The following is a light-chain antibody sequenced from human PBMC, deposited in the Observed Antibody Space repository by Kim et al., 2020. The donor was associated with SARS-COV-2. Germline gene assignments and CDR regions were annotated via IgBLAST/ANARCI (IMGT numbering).Light chain of an antibody. CDR2: AAS. CDR1: QGSSNY. V-gene: IGKV1-27*01. CDR3: QKDDTAPWT. J-gene: IGKJ1*01. Sequence: ASVRSRATIPCLARQGSSNYLAWQQQTPRQAPQLLCYAASTLQVGVSTRFSGSGAGTEFTLTISDLQPEDVATYYCQKDDTAPWTFGHGTKVDIK.